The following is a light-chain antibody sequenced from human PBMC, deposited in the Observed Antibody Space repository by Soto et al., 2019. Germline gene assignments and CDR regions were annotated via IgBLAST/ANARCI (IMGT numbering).Light chain of an antibody. CDR3: QQSSSTPHT. Sequence: DLQMTQSPSSLSASVGDRVTITCRASRSISSYLNWYQQKPGKAPKLLIYTASSLQSGVPSRFSGSGSATDFTLTISSLQPEDFATYYCQQSSSTPHTFGGGTKVEIK. V-gene: IGKV1-39*01. J-gene: IGKJ4*01. CDR1: RSISSY. CDR2: TAS.